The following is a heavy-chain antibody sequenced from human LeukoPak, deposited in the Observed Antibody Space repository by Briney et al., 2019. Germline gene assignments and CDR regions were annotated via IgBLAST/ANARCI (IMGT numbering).Heavy chain of an antibody. Sequence: GGSLRLSCAASGFTFSSYSMNWVRQAPGKGLEWVSSISSSSYTYYGESVKGRFTISRDNAKNSLYLQMNSLRAEDTAVYYCARDDRRFAHWGQGTLVTVSS. CDR3: ARDDRRFAH. V-gene: IGHV3-21*01. J-gene: IGHJ5*02. CDR1: GFTFSSYS. CDR2: ISSSSYT.